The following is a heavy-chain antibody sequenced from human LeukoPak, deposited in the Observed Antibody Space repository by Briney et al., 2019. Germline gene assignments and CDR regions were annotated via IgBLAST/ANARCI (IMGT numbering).Heavy chain of an antibody. J-gene: IGHJ5*02. V-gene: IGHV4-4*09. CDR3: ARLESWFDP. CDR1: GGSISSYY. D-gene: IGHD1-1*01. CDR2: IYTSGST. Sequence: SVTLSLTCTVSGGSISSYYWSWIRQPPGKGLEWIGYIYTSGSTNYNPSLKSRVTISVDTSKNQFSLKLSSVTAADTAVYYCARLESWFDPWGQGTLVTVSS.